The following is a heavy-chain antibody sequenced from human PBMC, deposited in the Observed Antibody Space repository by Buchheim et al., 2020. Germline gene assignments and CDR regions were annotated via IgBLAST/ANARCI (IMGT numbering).Heavy chain of an antibody. Sequence: QLQLQESGPGLVKPSETLSLTCSVSGGSISRTIYYWGWIRQPPGKGLEWIGSIYYSGSTYYNPSLKSRVTISVDTSKNQFSLKLSSVTAADTAVYYCARNVEQVAGTIYYYGMDVWGQGTT. J-gene: IGHJ6*02. CDR2: IYYSGST. CDR3: ARNVEQVAGTIYYYGMDV. V-gene: IGHV4-39*01. D-gene: IGHD6-19*01. CDR1: GGSISRTIYY.